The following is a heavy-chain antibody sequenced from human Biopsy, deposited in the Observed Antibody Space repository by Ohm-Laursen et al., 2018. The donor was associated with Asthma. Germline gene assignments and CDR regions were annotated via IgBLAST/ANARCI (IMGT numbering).Heavy chain of an antibody. CDR3: ARTYFDFLTGQVHDAFAM. J-gene: IGHJ3*02. V-gene: IGHV1-3*01. D-gene: IGHD3-9*01. CDR2: INAANGNT. Sequence: SVKVSCKASGYTFINYAIHWVRQAPGHSLEWMGWINAANGNTKYSQKFQGRLTISRNTSASTAYMDLSSLRSEDTAVYYCARTYFDFLTGQVHDAFAMWGQGTMVTVSS. CDR1: GYTFINYA.